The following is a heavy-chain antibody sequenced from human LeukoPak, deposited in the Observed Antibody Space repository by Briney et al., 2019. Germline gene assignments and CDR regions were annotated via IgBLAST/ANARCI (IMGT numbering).Heavy chain of an antibody. Sequence: ASVKVSCKASGYTFTSYAMNWVRQAPGQGLEWMGWINTNTGNPTYAQGFTGRFVFSLDTSVSTAYLQISSLKAEDTAVYYCARDRARYFDWLLNGMDVWGQGTTVTVSS. D-gene: IGHD3-9*01. V-gene: IGHV7-4-1*02. CDR3: ARDRARYFDWLLNGMDV. J-gene: IGHJ6*02. CDR2: INTNTGNP. CDR1: GYTFTSYA.